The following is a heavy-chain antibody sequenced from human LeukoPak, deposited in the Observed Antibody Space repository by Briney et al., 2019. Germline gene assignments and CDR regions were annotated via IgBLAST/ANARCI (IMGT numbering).Heavy chain of an antibody. J-gene: IGHJ4*02. V-gene: IGHV4-38-2*02. CDR2: MYHTGST. CDR3: ARVARYDYTYYPGGNYFDY. D-gene: IGHD4-11*01. Sequence: SETLSLTCTVSGYSMSSGYYWGWLRQPPERGLGWIGSMYHTGSTYYNPSLKSRVTISVDTSKNQFYLKLSSVTAADTAVYYCARVARYDYTYYPGGNYFDYWGQGTLVTVSS. CDR1: GYSMSSGYY.